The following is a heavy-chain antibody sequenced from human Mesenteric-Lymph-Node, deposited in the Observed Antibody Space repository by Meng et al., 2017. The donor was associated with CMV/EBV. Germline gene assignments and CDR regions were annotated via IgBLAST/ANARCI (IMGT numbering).Heavy chain of an antibody. CDR1: GGTFSSYT. CDR2: IIPILGIA. CDR3: AGGIAAAGSRWFDP. Sequence: QLQLVQSGAEVKKPGSSVKVSCKASGGTFSSYTISWVRQAPGQGLEWMGRIIPILGIANYAQKFQGRVTITEDKSTSTAYMELSSLRSEDTAVYYCAGGIAAAGSRWFDPWGQGTLVTVSS. J-gene: IGHJ5*02. D-gene: IGHD6-13*01. V-gene: IGHV1-69*02.